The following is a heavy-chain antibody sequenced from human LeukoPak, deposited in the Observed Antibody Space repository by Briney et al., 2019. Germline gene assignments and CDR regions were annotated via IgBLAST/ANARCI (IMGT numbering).Heavy chain of an antibody. CDR2: ISAYNGDT. V-gene: IGHV1-18*01. CDR1: GYTFTSYG. Sequence: ASVKVSCKASGYTFTSYGISWVRQAPGQGLEWMGWISAYNGDTSYAHTLQGRVPMTTATSTSTTTLELRSQRPDDQDAYICSRSAPQWLLYNWGQGTLVTVSS. D-gene: IGHD3-3*01. CDR3: SRSAPQWLLYN. J-gene: IGHJ4*02.